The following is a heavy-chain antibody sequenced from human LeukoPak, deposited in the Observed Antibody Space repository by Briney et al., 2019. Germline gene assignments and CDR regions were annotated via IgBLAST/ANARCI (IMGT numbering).Heavy chain of an antibody. J-gene: IGHJ4*02. CDR1: GFPFDDYG. D-gene: IGHD6-13*01. CDR2: ISGDGGST. CDR3: AKDSSSWYHY. Sequence: GGSLRLSCAASGFPFDDYGMHWVRQAPGKGLEWVSPISGDGGSTYYADSVKGRFTISRDNSKNSLYLQMNSLRTEDTAFDYCAKDSSSWYHYWGQGTLVTVSS. V-gene: IGHV3-43*02.